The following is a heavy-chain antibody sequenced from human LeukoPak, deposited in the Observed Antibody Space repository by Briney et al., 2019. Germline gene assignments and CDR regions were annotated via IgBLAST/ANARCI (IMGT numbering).Heavy chain of an antibody. V-gene: IGHV4-59*01. CDR3: ARACSTTSCYEAPYHYYYYYMDV. D-gene: IGHD2-2*01. CDR1: SGSISSYY. CDR2: IYYSGST. J-gene: IGHJ6*03. Sequence: SETLSLMCTVSSGSISSYYWSWIRQPPGKGLEWIGYIYYSGSTNYNPPLKSRVTISVDTSKNQFSLKLSSVTAADTAVYYCARACSTTSCYEAPYHYYYYYMDVWGEGTTVTVSS.